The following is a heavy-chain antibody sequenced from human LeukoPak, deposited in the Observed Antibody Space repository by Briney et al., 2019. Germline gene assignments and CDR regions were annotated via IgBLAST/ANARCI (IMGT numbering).Heavy chain of an antibody. J-gene: IGHJ4*02. V-gene: IGHV3-20*01. CDR1: GFTFSSYA. CDR3: ARQTYCGGDCYSGEDY. Sequence: GGSLRLSCAASGFTFSSYAMSWVRQAPGKGLEWVSGINWNGGSTGYADSVKGRFTISRDNAKNSPYLQMNSLRAEDTALYHCARQTYCGGDCYSGEDYWGQGTLVTVSS. CDR2: INWNGGST. D-gene: IGHD2-21*02.